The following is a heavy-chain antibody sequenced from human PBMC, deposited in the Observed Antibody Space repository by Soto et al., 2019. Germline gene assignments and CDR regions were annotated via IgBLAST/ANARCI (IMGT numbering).Heavy chain of an antibody. CDR1: GFTFSSYG. Sequence: GGSLRLSCAASGFTFSSYGMHWVRQAPGKGLEWVAVIWYDGSNKYYADSVKGRFTISRDNSKNTLYLQMNSLRAEDTAVYYCARDRSIAAAGTDDYYYGMDVWGQGTTVTVSS. CDR2: IWYDGSNK. D-gene: IGHD6-13*01. J-gene: IGHJ6*02. V-gene: IGHV3-33*01. CDR3: ARDRSIAAAGTDDYYYGMDV.